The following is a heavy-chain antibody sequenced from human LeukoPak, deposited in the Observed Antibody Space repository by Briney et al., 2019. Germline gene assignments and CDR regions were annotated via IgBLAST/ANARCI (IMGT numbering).Heavy chain of an antibody. V-gene: IGHV4-39*01. CDR1: GGSISSSSYY. J-gene: IGHJ4*02. Sequence: SETLSLTCAVSGGSISSSSYYWGWIRQPPGKGLEWIGSIYYSGSTYYNPSLKSRVTISVDTSKNQFSLKLSSVTAADAAEYYCARHWSGPLYQLPLPDYWGQGTLVTVSS. CDR3: ARHWSGPLYQLPLPDY. CDR2: IYYSGST. D-gene: IGHD2-2*01.